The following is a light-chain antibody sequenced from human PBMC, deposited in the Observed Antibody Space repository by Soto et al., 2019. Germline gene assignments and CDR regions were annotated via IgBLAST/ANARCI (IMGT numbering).Light chain of an antibody. J-gene: IGKJ4*01. V-gene: IGKV1-39*01. CDR3: QQSYSTPLT. CDR1: QSISSY. Sequence: DIQMTQSPCSLSASGGDIVTSAFGAIQSISSYLNWYQQKPGKAPKLLIYAASSLQSGVPSRFSGSGSGTDFTLTISSLQPEDFATYYCQQSYSTPLTFGGGTKVDI. CDR2: AAS.